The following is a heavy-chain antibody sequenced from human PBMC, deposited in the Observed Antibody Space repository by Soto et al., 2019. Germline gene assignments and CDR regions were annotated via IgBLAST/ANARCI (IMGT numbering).Heavy chain of an antibody. CDR3: ARGASITIFGVVSAHDAFDI. CDR2: ISAYNGNT. Sequence: ASVKVSCKASGFTFTSYGISWVRQAPGQGLEWMGWISAYNGNTNYAQKLQGRVTMTRNTSISTAYMELSSLRSEDTAVYYCARGASITIFGVVSAHDAFDIWGQGTMVTVSS. CDR1: GFTFTSYG. V-gene: IGHV1-18*01. J-gene: IGHJ3*02. D-gene: IGHD3-3*01.